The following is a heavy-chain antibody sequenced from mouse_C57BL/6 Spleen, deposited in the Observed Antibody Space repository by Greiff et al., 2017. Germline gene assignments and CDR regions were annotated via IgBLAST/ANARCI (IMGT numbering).Heavy chain of an antibody. CDR2: FDPSDSYT. Sequence: QVQLKQPGAELVMPGASVKLSCKASGYTFTSYWMHWVKQRPGQGLEWIGEFDPSDSYTNYNQKFKGKSTLTADKSSSSACMQLSSLTSEDSAVYYCARSRGARAVDYWGQGTTLTVSS. V-gene: IGHV1-69*01. CDR1: GYTFTSYW. CDR3: ARSRGARAVDY. J-gene: IGHJ2*01. D-gene: IGHD3-1*01.